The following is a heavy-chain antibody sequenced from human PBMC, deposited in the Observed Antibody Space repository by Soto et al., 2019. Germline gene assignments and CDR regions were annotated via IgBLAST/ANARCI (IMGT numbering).Heavy chain of an antibody. Sequence: EVQLVESGGGLVQPGGSLRLSCAVSGFVFSDHYMDWVRQAPGKGLEWVGRTRNRAQRYITEYAAFVKARFTISRDDSKNLLYLQMSSLKTEDTAMYYGVRRQQGGVDYWGQGTLVTVSS. V-gene: IGHV3-72*01. CDR2: TRNRAQRYIT. CDR3: VRRQQGGVDY. D-gene: IGHD2-8*01. J-gene: IGHJ4*02. CDR1: GFVFSDHY.